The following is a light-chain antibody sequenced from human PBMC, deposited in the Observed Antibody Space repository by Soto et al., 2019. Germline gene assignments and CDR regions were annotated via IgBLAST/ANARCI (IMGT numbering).Light chain of an antibody. J-gene: IGKJ2*01. Sequence: EIVLTQSQGTLPLSPGERATLSCRAIQSVSSSYLAWHQQKPGQAPRLLIYGAFSRATGIPDRFSGSGSATDFTLTISRLEPEDSAVYYCQQYGGSPYAFGQGTKLELK. CDR2: GAF. CDR3: QQYGGSPYA. CDR1: QSVSSSY. V-gene: IGKV3-20*01.